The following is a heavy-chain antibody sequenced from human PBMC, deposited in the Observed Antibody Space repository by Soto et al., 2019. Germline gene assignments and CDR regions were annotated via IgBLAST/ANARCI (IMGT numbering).Heavy chain of an antibody. CDR2: IFSGGST. CDR3: QVWEPPFDF. CDR1: GFTVTSNY. D-gene: IGHD1-26*01. J-gene: IGHJ4*02. V-gene: IGHV3-53*01. Sequence: PGGSLRLSCAASGFTVTSNYMSWVRQAPGKGLEWVSAIFSGGSTYYADSVKGRFTISRDNSKNTLNLQMNNLRAEDTAVYYCQVWEPPFDFWGQGIQVTVSS.